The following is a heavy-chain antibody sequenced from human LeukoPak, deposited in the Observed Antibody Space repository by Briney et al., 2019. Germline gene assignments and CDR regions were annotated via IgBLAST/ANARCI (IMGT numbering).Heavy chain of an antibody. CDR3: ARDGITMRILEY. CDR1: GFTFSSYG. CDR2: ISYDGSNK. J-gene: IGHJ4*02. D-gene: IGHD3-10*01. Sequence: PGGSLRLSCAASGFTFSSYGMHWVRQAPGKGLEWVAVISYDGSNKYYADSVKGRFTISRDNAKNSLYLQMDSLRAEDTAVYYCARDGITMRILEYWGQGTLVTVSS. V-gene: IGHV3-30*03.